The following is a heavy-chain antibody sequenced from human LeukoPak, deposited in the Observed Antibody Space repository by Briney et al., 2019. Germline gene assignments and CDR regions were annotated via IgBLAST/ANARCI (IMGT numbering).Heavy chain of an antibody. D-gene: IGHD5-18*01. Sequence: SLRLSCAPSGFTFDDYTMHWARHAPGKGLEWVSGISWNSGSIGYADSVKGRFTISRDNAKNSLYLQMNSLRAEDMALYYCAKAGGYSYGHDAFDIWGQGTMVTVSS. CDR1: GFTFDDYT. CDR2: ISWNSGSI. J-gene: IGHJ3*02. CDR3: AKAGGYSYGHDAFDI. V-gene: IGHV3-9*03.